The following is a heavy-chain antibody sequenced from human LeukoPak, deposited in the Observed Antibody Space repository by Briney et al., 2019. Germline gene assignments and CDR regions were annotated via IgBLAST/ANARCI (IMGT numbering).Heavy chain of an antibody. V-gene: IGHV4-61*01. CDR3: ASFGYSETFDY. D-gene: IGHD5-18*01. Sequence: PSETLSLTCTVSGGSVSSGSYYWSWIRQPPGKGLEWIGYIYYSGSPKYNPSLKSRVTISVDTSKNQFSLKLSSVTAADTAVYYCASFGYSETFDYWGQGTLVTVSS. J-gene: IGHJ4*02. CDR1: GGSVSSGSYY. CDR2: IYYSGSP.